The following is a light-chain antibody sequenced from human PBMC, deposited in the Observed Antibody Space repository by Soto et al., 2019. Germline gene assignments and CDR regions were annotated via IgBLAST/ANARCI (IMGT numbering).Light chain of an antibody. CDR3: GSYAVGSTYV. J-gene: IGLJ1*01. CDR1: SSDVGAYNY. CDR2: DVI. V-gene: IGLV2-14*03. Sequence: QSALTQPASVSGSPGQSITVSCTGTSSDVGAYNYVSWYQQHPGQAPKLILYDVINRPSRISNRFSGSKSANTASLTISGLQAEDEADYYCGSYAVGSTYVFGTGTKLTVL.